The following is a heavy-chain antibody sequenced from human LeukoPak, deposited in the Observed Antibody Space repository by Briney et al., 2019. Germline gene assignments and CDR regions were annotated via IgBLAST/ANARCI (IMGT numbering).Heavy chain of an antibody. CDR1: GYTFTGYY. D-gene: IGHD3-10*01. V-gene: IGHV1-2*02. J-gene: IGHJ5*02. CDR3: ARSIGSGNLRWFDP. Sequence: ASVKVSCKASGYTFTGYYMHWVRQAPGQGLEWMGWINPNSGGTNYAQKFQGRVTMTRDTSISTAYMELSRLRSDDTAVYYCARSIGSGNLRWFDPWGQGTLVTVSS. CDR2: INPNSGGT.